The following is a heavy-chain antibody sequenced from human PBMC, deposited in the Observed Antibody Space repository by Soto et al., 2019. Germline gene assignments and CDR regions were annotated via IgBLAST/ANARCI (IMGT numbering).Heavy chain of an antibody. J-gene: IGHJ3*02. CDR3: AKELGKGYCSGGSCYSDAFDI. CDR2: ISGSGGST. V-gene: IGHV3-23*01. D-gene: IGHD2-15*01. Sequence: EVQLLESGGGLVQPGGSLRLSCAASGFTFSSYAMSWVRQAPGMGLEWVSAISGSGGSTYYADSVKGRFTISRDNSKNTLYLQMNSLRAEDTAVYYCAKELGKGYCSGGSCYSDAFDIWGQGTMVTVSS. CDR1: GFTFSSYA.